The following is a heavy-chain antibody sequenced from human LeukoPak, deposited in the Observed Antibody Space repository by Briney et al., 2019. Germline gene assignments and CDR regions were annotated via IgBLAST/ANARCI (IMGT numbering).Heavy chain of an antibody. J-gene: IGHJ3*02. V-gene: IGHV3-7*01. CDR2: IKQDGSEK. CDR3: ARDYTRFGDAFDI. CDR1: GFTFSSYW. D-gene: IGHD3-16*01. Sequence: GGSLRLSCAASGFTFSSYWMSWVRQAPGKGLEWVANIKQDGSEKYYVDSVKGRFTISRDNAKNSLYLQMNSLRAEVTAVYYCARDYTRFGDAFDIWGQGTMVTVSS.